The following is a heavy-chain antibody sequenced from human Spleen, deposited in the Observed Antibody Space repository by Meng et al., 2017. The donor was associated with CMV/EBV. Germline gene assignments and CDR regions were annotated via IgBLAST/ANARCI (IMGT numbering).Heavy chain of an antibody. CDR3: ATTYDFWSGYYPAFDY. D-gene: IGHD3-3*01. V-gene: IGHV3-30-3*01. CDR1: GFTFSSYA. J-gene: IGHJ4*02. CDR2: ISYDGSNK. Sequence: QVQLVESGXGVVQLGRSLRLSCAASGFTFSSYAMHWVRQAPGKGLEWVAVISYDGSNKYYADSVKGRFTISRDNSKNTLYLQMNSLRAEDTAVYYCATTYDFWSGYYPAFDYWGQGTLVNVSS.